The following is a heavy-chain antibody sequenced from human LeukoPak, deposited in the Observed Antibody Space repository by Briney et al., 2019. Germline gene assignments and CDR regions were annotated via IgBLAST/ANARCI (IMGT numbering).Heavy chain of an antibody. CDR3: AKSYYYDRSMAKHFDY. CDR1: GFTFSNYG. D-gene: IGHD3-22*01. J-gene: IGHJ4*02. Sequence: PGGSLRLSCAASGFTFSNYGMHWVRQAPGKGLEWVSYISSSGSTIYYADSVKGRFTISRDNSKNTLYLQMNSLRAEDTAVYYCAKSYYYDRSMAKHFDYWGQGTLVTVSS. V-gene: IGHV3-48*01. CDR2: ISSSGSTI.